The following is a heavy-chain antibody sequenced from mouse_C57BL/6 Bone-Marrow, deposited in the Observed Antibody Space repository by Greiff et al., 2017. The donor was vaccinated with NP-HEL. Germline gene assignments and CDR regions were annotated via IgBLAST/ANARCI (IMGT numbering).Heavy chain of an antibody. D-gene: IGHD2-3*01. CDR3: TEGWLLLFAY. J-gene: IGHJ3*01. CDR2: IDPENGDT. V-gene: IGHV14-4*01. CDR1: GFNIKDDY. Sequence: EVKLQQSGAELVRPGASVKLSCTASGFNIKDDYMHWVKQRPEQGLEWIGWIDPENGDTEYASKFQGKATITADTSSNTAYLQLSSLTSEDTAVYYCTEGWLLLFAYWGQGTLVTVSA.